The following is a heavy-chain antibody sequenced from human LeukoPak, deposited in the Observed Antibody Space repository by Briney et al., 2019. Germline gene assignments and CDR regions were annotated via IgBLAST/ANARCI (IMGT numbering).Heavy chain of an antibody. D-gene: IGHD2-15*01. J-gene: IGHJ4*02. V-gene: IGHV3-48*04. CDR2: ISSSSSTI. CDR1: GFTFSSYS. CDR3: ARESLGGYCSGGSCPSEQY. Sequence: GGSLRHSCAASGFTFSSYSMNWVRQAPGKGLEWVSYISSSSSTIYYADSVKGRFTISRDNAKNSLYLQTNSLRAEDTAVYYCARESLGGYCSGGSCPSEQYWGQGTLVTVSS.